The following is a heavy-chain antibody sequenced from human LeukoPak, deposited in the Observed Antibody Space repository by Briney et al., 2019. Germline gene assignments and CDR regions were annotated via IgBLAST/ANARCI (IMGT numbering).Heavy chain of an antibody. CDR1: GYTFTSYY. D-gene: IGHD3-3*01. V-gene: IGHV1-46*01. CDR3: ARGFGVVIIGDY. J-gene: IGHJ4*02. Sequence: ASVKVSCKASGYTFTSYYMHWVRQAPGQGLEWMGIINPSGGSTSYAQKFQGRVTMTRDMSTNTVYMELSSLRSEDTAVYYCARGFGVVIIGDYWGQGTLVTVSS. CDR2: INPSGGST.